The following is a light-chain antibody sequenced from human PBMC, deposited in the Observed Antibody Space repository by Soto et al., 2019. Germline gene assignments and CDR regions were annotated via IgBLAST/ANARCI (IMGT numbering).Light chain of an antibody. CDR2: EES. Sequence: DIHFTQSPSSLPASVGDRVTITCRASQAITNNLAWYQQKPGNPPRLLIYEESTLHSGVPSRFSGRKVGTQFILTIDSLQPEDFATYYCQQVKSYPRTFGGGTKVDIK. J-gene: IGKJ4*01. CDR3: QQVKSYPRT. CDR1: QAITNN. V-gene: IGKV1-9*01.